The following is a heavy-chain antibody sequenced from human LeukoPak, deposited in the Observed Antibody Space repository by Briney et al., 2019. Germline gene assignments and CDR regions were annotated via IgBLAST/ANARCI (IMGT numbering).Heavy chain of an antibody. V-gene: IGHV3-23*01. CDR3: AREKRTEWTTGAFDM. Sequence: GGSLRLSCAASGFTFSSYTMTWVRQAPGKGLEWVSGISGSGGSTYYADSVKGRFTISRDNSKNILYLQMNSLRAEDTAVYYCAREKRTEWTTGAFDMWGQGTMVIVSS. CDR1: GFTFSSYT. D-gene: IGHD3-3*01. CDR2: ISGSGGST. J-gene: IGHJ3*02.